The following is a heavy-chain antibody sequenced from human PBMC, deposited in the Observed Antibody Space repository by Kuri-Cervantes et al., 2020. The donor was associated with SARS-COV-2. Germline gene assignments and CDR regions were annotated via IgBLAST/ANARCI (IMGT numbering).Heavy chain of an antibody. CDR1: GYTLTELS. D-gene: IGHD2-21*01. CDR2: FHPEDGA. CDR3: ATLKGILLPIGTLDP. V-gene: IGHV1-24*01. J-gene: IGHJ5*02. Sequence: ASVKVSCKVSGYTLTELSMHWVRQAPGKGLEWMGYFHPEDGAIYALNFHGRVTMTADTSTGTAYMELGSLRSDDTAVYYCATLKGILLPIGTLDPWGQGTLVTVSS.